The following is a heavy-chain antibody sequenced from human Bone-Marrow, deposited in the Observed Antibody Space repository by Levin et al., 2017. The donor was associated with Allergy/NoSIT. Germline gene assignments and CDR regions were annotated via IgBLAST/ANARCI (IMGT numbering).Heavy chain of an antibody. V-gene: IGHV5-51*01. D-gene: IGHD4-23*01. CDR2: IFPGDSDT. Sequence: RGESLKISCKDSGHSFTTSWIGWVRQMPGKGLEWMGTIFPGDSDTRYNPSFQGLVTISADKSINTAYLQWTSLKTSDTAIYYCARPVDYVGSGVAFDIWGQGTMVTVSS. CDR3: ARPVDYVGSGVAFDI. J-gene: IGHJ3*02. CDR1: GHSFTTSW.